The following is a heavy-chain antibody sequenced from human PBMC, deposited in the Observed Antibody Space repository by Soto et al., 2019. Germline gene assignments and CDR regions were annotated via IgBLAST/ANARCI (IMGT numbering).Heavy chain of an antibody. V-gene: IGHV3-23*01. D-gene: IGHD3-3*01. CDR3: AKDRGGETIFGVVIIRGFDY. CDR1: GFTFSSYA. CDR2: ISGSGGST. J-gene: IGHJ4*02. Sequence: GGSLRLSCAASGFTFSSYAMSWVRQAPGKGLEWVSAISGSGGSTYYADSVKGRFTISRDNSKNTLYLQMNSLRAEDTAVYYCAKDRGGETIFGVVIIRGFDYWGQGTLVTVSS.